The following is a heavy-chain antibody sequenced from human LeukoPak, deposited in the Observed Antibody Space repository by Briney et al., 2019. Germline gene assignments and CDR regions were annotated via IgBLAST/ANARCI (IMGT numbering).Heavy chain of an antibody. V-gene: IGHV4-59*01. J-gene: IGHJ4*02. CDR2: IYYSGST. D-gene: IGHD6-13*01. CDR1: GGSISSYY. CDR3: ARVLSSSWYGFDY. Sequence: SETLSLTCTVAGGSISSYYWSWVRQPPGKGLEWIGYIYYSGSTNYNPSLKSQVTISVDTSKNQFSLKLSSVTAADTAVYYCARVLSSSWYGFDYWGQGTLVTVSS.